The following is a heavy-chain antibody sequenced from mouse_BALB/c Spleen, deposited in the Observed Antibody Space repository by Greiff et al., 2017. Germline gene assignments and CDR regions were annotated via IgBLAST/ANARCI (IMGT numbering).Heavy chain of an antibody. V-gene: IGHV1-87*01. CDR3: ARRNDGYYGAMDY. Sequence: QVQLQQSGAELARPGASVKLSCKASGYTFTSYWMQWVKQRPGQGLEWIGAIYPGDGDTRYTQKFKGKATLTADKSSSTAYMQLSSLASEDSAVYYCARRNDGYYGAMDYWGQGTSVTVSS. D-gene: IGHD2-3*01. J-gene: IGHJ4*01. CDR1: GYTFTSYW. CDR2: IYPGDGDT.